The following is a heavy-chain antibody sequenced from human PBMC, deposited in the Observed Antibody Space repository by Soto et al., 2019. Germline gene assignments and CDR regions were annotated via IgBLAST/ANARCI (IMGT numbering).Heavy chain of an antibody. Sequence: QVQLVQSGAEVKKPGSSVKVSCKASGGTFSTYAITWVRQAPGQGIEWLGGIIPIFGTTDYARKFQGRVTITAAESTSTVFIELSSLTSEDTAVYYCARGVGAYYFDYWGQGTLVTVSS. J-gene: IGHJ4*02. V-gene: IGHV1-69*01. D-gene: IGHD1-26*01. CDR3: ARGVGAYYFDY. CDR1: GGTFSTYA. CDR2: IIPIFGTT.